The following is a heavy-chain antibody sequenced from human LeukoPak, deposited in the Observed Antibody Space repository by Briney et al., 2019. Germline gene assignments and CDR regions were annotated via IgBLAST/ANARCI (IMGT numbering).Heavy chain of an antibody. Sequence: GGSLRLSCTASGFTFGDYAMSWVRQAPGKGLEWVGFIRSKAYGGTTEYAAPVKGRFTISRDDSKSIAYLQMNSLKTEDTAVYYCTRGPFDFWSGSLYGMDVWGQGTTVTVSS. J-gene: IGHJ6*02. CDR2: IRSKAYGGTT. V-gene: IGHV3-49*04. CDR1: GFTFGDYA. CDR3: TRGPFDFWSGSLYGMDV. D-gene: IGHD3-3*01.